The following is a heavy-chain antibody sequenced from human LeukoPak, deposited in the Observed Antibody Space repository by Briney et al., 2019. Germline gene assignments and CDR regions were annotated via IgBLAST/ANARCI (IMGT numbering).Heavy chain of an antibody. V-gene: IGHV4-4*07. Sequence: PSETLSLTCTVSGGSISSYYWSWIRQPAGKGLEWIGRIYTSGSTNYNPSLKSRVTISVDTSKNQFSLKLSSVTAADTAVYYCARNGRYYDSSGYYSAYFDYWGQGTLVTVSS. J-gene: IGHJ4*02. D-gene: IGHD3-22*01. CDR1: GGSISSYY. CDR3: ARNGRYYDSSGYYSAYFDY. CDR2: IYTSGST.